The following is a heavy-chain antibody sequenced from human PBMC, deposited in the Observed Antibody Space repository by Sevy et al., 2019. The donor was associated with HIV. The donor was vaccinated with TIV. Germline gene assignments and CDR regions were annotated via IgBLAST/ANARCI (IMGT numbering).Heavy chain of an antibody. D-gene: IGHD6-13*01. V-gene: IGHV3-33*01. Sequence: GGSLRLSCAASGFTFSSYGMHWVRQAPGKGLEWVAVIWYDGSNKYYADSVKGQFTISRDNSKNTLYLQMNSLRAEDTAVYYCARERSGAAAGTNWFDPWGQGTLVTVSS. CDR3: ARERSGAAAGTNWFDP. J-gene: IGHJ5*02. CDR2: IWYDGSNK. CDR1: GFTFSSYG.